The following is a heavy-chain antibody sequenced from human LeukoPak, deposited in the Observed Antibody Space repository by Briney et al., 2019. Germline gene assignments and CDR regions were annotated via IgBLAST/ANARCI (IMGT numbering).Heavy chain of an antibody. CDR1: GGTFSNYA. J-gene: IGHJ4*02. V-gene: IGHV1-69*05. Sequence: SVKVSCNASGGTFSNYAINWVRQAPGQGLEWMGGIIPIFGTANYPQKFQGRVTITTDESTSTAYVGLSSLRSEDTAVYYCARGRGTNYYDSSGCYYFDYWGQGTLVTVSS. D-gene: IGHD3-22*01. CDR3: ARGRGTNYYDSSGCYYFDY. CDR2: IIPIFGTA.